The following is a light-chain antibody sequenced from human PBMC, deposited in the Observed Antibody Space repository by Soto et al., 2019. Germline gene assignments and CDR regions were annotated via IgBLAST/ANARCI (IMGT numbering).Light chain of an antibody. CDR2: GNS. CDR3: QSYDSSLSGSVV. J-gene: IGLJ2*01. CDR1: SSNIGAGYD. Sequence: QSVLTQPPSVSGAPGQRVTISCTGSSSNIGAGYDVHWYQQLPGTAPKLLIYGNSNRPSGVPDRFSGSKSGTSASLAITGLQAEDAADYSCQSYDSSLSGSVVFGGGTKLTFL. V-gene: IGLV1-40*01.